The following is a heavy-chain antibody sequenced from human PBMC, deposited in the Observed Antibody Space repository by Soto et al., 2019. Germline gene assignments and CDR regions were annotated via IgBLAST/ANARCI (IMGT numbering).Heavy chain of an antibody. CDR2: IYKSVST. CDR3: AGPPPVRVRAYSFDY. D-gene: IGHD4-17*01. CDR1: GGSISTYY. Sequence: SETLSLTCTISGGSISTYYWSWIRQAPGKELEYIGYIYKSVSTNYNPSLKSRVAISVDTSKNQFSLKMRSVTAADTAVYYCAGPPPVRVRAYSFDYWGKEPRVTFPS. J-gene: IGHJ4*02. V-gene: IGHV4-59*01.